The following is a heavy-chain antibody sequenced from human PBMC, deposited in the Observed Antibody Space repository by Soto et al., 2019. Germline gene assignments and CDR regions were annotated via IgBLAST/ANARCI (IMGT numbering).Heavy chain of an antibody. CDR3: ARAHVWFFSDY. CDR2: IYYSGST. CDR1: GGSISSYY. J-gene: IGHJ4*02. V-gene: IGHV4-59*08. Sequence: TSETLSLTCTVSGGSISSYYWSWIRQPPGKGLEWIGYIYYSGSTYYNPSLKSRVTISVDTSKNQFSLKLSSVTAADTAVYYCARAHVWFFSDYWGQATLVT. D-gene: IGHD2-21*01.